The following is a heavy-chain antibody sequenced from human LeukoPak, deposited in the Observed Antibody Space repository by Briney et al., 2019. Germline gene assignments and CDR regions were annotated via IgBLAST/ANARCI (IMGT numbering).Heavy chain of an antibody. CDR1: GYTFTGYY. D-gene: IGHD1-26*01. CDR3: AVTYSGSRYYYYYYMDV. J-gene: IGHJ6*03. CDR2: INPNSGGT. Sequence: ASVKVSCKASGYTFTGYYMHWVRQAPGQGREWMGWINPNSGGTNYAQKFQGRVTMTRDTSISTAYMELSRLRSDDTAVYYCAVTYSGSRYYYYYYMDVWGKGTTVTVSS. V-gene: IGHV1-2*02.